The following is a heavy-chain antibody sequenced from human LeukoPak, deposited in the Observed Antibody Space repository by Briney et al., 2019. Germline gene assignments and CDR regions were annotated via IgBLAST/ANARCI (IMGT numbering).Heavy chain of an antibody. J-gene: IGHJ6*03. V-gene: IGHV4-61*02. D-gene: IGHD6-13*01. CDR2: IYASGST. CDR3: ARSYSSSSVVSYYYYYMDV. Sequence: PSETLSLTCTVSGGSISIGGYYWTWIRQPAGKGLEWIGRIYASGSTNYNPSLKSRLTISVDTSKNQFSLNLSSVTAADTAVYYCARSYSSSSVVSYYYYYMDVWGKGTTVTVSS. CDR1: GGSISIGGYY.